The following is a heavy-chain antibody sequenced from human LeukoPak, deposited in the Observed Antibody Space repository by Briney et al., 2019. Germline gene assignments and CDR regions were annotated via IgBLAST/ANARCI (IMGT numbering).Heavy chain of an antibody. J-gene: IGHJ4*02. V-gene: IGHV5-51*01. CDR2: IYPGDSET. Sequence: GESLNISCKASGYSFTSYWIAWVRQLPGKGLEWMGIIYPGDSETKYSPSFQGQVSMSADKSINTAYLQWSSLKASDTAMYYCTRLGRHVCSGRSCYSDYWGQGALVTVSS. D-gene: IGHD2-15*01. CDR1: GYSFTSYW. CDR3: TRLGRHVCSGRSCYSDY.